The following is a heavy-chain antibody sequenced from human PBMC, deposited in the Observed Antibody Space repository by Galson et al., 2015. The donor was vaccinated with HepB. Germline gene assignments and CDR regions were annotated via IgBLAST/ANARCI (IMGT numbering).Heavy chain of an antibody. CDR1: GFTFSSSA. J-gene: IGHJ4*02. Sequence: SLRLSCAASGFTFSSSAMGWVRQAPGKGLEWVSTINGSGGNTYYADSVKGRFIISRDNSKNTLYLQMNSLRAEDTAVYYCAKTAAVRHFDYWGQGTLVTVSS. CDR2: INGSGGNT. CDR3: AKTAAVRHFDY. V-gene: IGHV3-23*01. D-gene: IGHD6-13*01.